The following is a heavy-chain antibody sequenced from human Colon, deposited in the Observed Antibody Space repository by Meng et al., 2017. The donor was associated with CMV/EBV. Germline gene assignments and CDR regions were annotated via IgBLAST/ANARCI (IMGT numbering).Heavy chain of an antibody. J-gene: IGHJ4*02. CDR1: GFSLSTIGMG. CDR3: VHRPYGSGSYFFDY. D-gene: IGHD3-10*01. Sequence: QITLKESGPTLVKPTQTLKLTCTFSGFSLSTIGMGVGWIRQPPGKALEWLGVIYWDDDKRYSPSLKSRLTITKDTSKNQVVLTMTNLDPLDTATYYCVHRPYGSGSYFFDYWGQGTLVTVSS. CDR2: IYWDDDK. V-gene: IGHV2-5*02.